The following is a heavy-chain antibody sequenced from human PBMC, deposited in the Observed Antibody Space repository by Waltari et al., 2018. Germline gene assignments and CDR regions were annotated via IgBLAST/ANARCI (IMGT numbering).Heavy chain of an antibody. Sequence: EVQLVESGGGLVQPGGSLRLSCAASGFTFSNYRMHWVRQAPGRGLVWVSHLDSDGSNPTYADSVKGRFTISRDNAKNTLYLQMNSLRNEDTAVYYCARTYEKISYSIYYWGQGTLVTVSS. CDR2: LDSDGSNP. V-gene: IGHV3-74*01. CDR1: GFTFSNYR. CDR3: ARTYEKISYSIYY. J-gene: IGHJ4*02. D-gene: IGHD2-21*01.